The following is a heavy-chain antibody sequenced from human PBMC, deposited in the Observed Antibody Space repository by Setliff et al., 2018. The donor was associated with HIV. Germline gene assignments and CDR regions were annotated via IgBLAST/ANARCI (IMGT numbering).Heavy chain of an antibody. D-gene: IGHD6-19*01. V-gene: IGHV3-7*01. CDR3: WRGYTSGR. CDR2: ISNDGGRE. CDR1: GFTFTNYW. J-gene: IGHJ4*02. Sequence: PGGSLRLSCAASGFTFTNYWMAWIRQAPGRGLEWAAIISNDGGREYYVDSVKGRFTISRDDAKSSLYLQMDSLRVEDTSVYYCWRGYTSGRWGQGTLVTVSS.